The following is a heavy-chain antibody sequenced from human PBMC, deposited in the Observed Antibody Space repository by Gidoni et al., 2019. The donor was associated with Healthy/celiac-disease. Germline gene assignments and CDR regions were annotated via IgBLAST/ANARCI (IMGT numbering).Heavy chain of an antibody. V-gene: IGHV5-10-1*03. D-gene: IGHD6-19*01. J-gene: IGHJ3*02. CDR3: AGSLAVAGPDDAFDI. CDR1: GYSFTSYW. CDR2: IVPRDSYT. Sequence: EVQLEQSGAEVKKLGESLRTSCTGSGYSFTSYWISWVRQMPRKGLEWMGRIVPRDSYTNYSPSFQGHVTISADKSISTAYLQWSGLKASDTAMYYCAGSLAVAGPDDAFDIWGQGTMVTVSS.